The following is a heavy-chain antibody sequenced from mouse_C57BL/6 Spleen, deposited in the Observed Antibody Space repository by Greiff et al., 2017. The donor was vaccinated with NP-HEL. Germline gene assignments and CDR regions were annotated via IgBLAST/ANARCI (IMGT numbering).Heavy chain of an antibody. V-gene: IGHV1-80*01. CDR3: ARFPYGSSYAYFDV. CDR2: IYPGDGDT. D-gene: IGHD1-1*01. J-gene: IGHJ1*03. CDR1: GYAFSSYW. Sequence: QVQLQQSGAELVKPGASVKISCKASGYAFSSYWMNWVKQRPGKGLEWIGQIYPGDGDTTYNGKFKGKATLTADKSSSTAYMQLSSLTSEDSAVYFCARFPYGSSYAYFDVWGTGTTVTVSS.